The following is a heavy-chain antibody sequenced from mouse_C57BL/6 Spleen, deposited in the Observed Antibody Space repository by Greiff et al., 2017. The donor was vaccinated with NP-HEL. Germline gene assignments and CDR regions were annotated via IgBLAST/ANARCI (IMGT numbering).Heavy chain of an antibody. J-gene: IGHJ4*01. Sequence: VKVVESGAELARPGASVKMSCKASGYTFTSYTMHWVKQRPGQGLEWIGYINPSSGYTKYNQKFKDKATLTADKSSSTAYMHLSSLTSEDSAVYYCARSLDYWGQGTSVTVSS. CDR1: GYTFTSYT. V-gene: IGHV1-4*01. CDR2: INPSSGYT. CDR3: ARSLDY.